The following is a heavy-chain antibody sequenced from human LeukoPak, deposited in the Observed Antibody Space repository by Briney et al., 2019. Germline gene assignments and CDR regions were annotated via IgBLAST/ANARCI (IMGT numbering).Heavy chain of an antibody. V-gene: IGHV4-59*12. CDR3: ARGERAQSGAFDI. CDR1: GGSISSYY. CDR2: IYYSGST. Sequence: SETLSLTCTVSGGSISSYYWSWIRQPPGKGLEWIGYIYYSGSTNYNPSLKSRVTISVDTSKNQFSLKLSSVTAADTAVYYCARGERAQSGAFDIWGQGTMVTVSS. D-gene: IGHD1-1*01. J-gene: IGHJ3*02.